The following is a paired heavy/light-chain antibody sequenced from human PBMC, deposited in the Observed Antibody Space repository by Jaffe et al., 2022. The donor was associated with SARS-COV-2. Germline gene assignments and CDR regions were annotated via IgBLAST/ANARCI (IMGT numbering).Heavy chain of an antibody. CDR1: GFTFNNAW. CDR3: STGLRWEYSGGSQ. Sequence: EVQLVESGGGLVKPGGSLRLSCAASGFTFNNAWMTWVRQAPGKGLEWVGRIKSNTDGGTTDYAAPVQGRFTISRDDSKNTLYLQMNSLKTEDTALYYCSTGLRWEYSGGSQWGQGTLVTVSS. J-gene: IGHJ4*02. CDR2: IKSNTDGGTT. D-gene: IGHD1-26*01. V-gene: IGHV3-15*01.
Light chain of an antibody. CDR1: QGILYSSSNKNY. CDR2: RAS. J-gene: IGKJ1*01. CDR3: QQYYGFPRT. Sequence: DIVMTQSPDSLAVSLGERATINCKSSQGILYSSSNKNYLAWYQQKAGQPPKLLIYRASTRESGVPDRFSGSGSGTDFTLSISSLQAEDVAVYYCQQYYGFPRTFGQGTRVEIK. V-gene: IGKV4-1*01.